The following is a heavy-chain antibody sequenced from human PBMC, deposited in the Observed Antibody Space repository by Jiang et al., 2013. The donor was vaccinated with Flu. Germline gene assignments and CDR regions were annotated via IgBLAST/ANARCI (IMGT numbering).Heavy chain of an antibody. Sequence: GSGLVKPSQTLSLTCAVSGGSISSGGYSWSWIRQPPGKGLEWIGYIYHSGSAYYNPSLKSRVTISVDRSKNHFSLKLSSVTAADTAVYYCARAGRSYDFWSGYFIDYFDHWGQGTLVTVSS. CDR3: ARAGRSYDFWSGYFIDYFDH. V-gene: IGHV4-30-2*01. J-gene: IGHJ4*02. CDR1: GGSISSGGYS. D-gene: IGHD3-3*01. CDR2: IYHSGSA.